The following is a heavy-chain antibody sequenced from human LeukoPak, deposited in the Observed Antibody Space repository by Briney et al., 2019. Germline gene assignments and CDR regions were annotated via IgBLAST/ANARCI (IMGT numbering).Heavy chain of an antibody. CDR1: GFNFNSYA. J-gene: IGHJ5*02. V-gene: IGHV3-23*01. CDR2: ISGSGGTT. D-gene: IGHD3-22*01. Sequence: GGSLRLSCAGSGFNFNSYAVSWVRQAPGKGLEWVSGISGSGGTTYYADSVKGRFTISRDNSKNTLYLQMNSLRAEDTAEYYCAKGVVNYYDSSGYYPSDLWGQGTLVTVSS. CDR3: AKGVVNYYDSSGYYPSDL.